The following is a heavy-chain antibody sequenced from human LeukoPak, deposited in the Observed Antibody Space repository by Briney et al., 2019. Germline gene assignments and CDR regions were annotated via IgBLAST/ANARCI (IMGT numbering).Heavy chain of an antibody. CDR3: ASGDYGDYAIY. D-gene: IGHD4-17*01. CDR2: ISGSSSYI. V-gene: IGHV3-21*01. Sequence: PGGSLRLSCAASGFTFSSDSMNWVRQAPGKGMEWVSSISGSSSYIYYADSVKGRFTISRDNAKNSLYLQMNSLRAEDTAVYYCASGDYGDYAIYWGQGTLVTVSS. CDR1: GFTFSSDS. J-gene: IGHJ4*02.